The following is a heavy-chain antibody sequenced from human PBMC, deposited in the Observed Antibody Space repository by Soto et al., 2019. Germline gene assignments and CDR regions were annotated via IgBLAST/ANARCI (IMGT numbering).Heavy chain of an antibody. CDR3: ARDPKTSGGQHWAFTFFDS. J-gene: IGHJ5*01. V-gene: IGHV3-30-3*01. CDR1: GFSFSISP. Sequence: QVQLVESGGGVVQPGRSLRLSCAASGFSFSISPMHWVRQAPGKGPEWVALISYDGTNKFYADSVKGRFTISRDNSKSTLYLQVDSLRPEAAAVYYCARDPKTSGGQHWAFTFFDSWAQGTLVTVSS. D-gene: IGHD7-27*01. CDR2: ISYDGTNK.